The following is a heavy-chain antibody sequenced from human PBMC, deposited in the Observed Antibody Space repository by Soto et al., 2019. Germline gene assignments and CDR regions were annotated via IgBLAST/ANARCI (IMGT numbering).Heavy chain of an antibody. CDR1: GGTFSSYT. CDR3: ATEYPGTHDQVDD. D-gene: IGHD1-1*01. V-gene: IGHV1-69*04. CDR2: IIPILGIA. J-gene: IGHJ4*02. Sequence: SVKVSCKASGGTFSSYTISWVRQAPGQGLEWMGRIIPILGIANYAQKFQGRVTITADKSTSTAYMELSSLRSEDTAVYYCATEYPGTHDQVDDWGQGTLVTVSS.